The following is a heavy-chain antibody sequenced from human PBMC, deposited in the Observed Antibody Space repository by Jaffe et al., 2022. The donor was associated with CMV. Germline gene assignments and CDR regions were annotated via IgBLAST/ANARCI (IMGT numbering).Heavy chain of an antibody. CDR3: ARGFVEKTTMAIDY. V-gene: IGHV3-48*03. Sequence: EVQLVESGGDLVQPGGSLRLSCAASGFTFSTYKMNWVRQAPGKGLEWVSYISSSGGTKYYGDSVKGRFTISRDNAKNTLYLQMNSLIVEDTAVYYCARGFVEKTTMAIDYWGRGTLVTVSS. J-gene: IGHJ4*02. D-gene: IGHD4-4*01. CDR1: GFTFSTYK. CDR2: ISSSGGTK.